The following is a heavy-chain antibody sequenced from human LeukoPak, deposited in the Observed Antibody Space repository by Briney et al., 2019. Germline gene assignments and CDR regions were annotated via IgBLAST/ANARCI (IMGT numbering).Heavy chain of an antibody. CDR1: GYTFTSYD. CDR3: ARAPSLRVGATLYYFDY. CDR2: MNPNSGNT. V-gene: IGHV1-8*01. Sequence: VKVSCKASGYTFTSYDINWVRQATGQGLEWMGWMNPNSGNTGYAQKFQGRVTMTRNTSISTAYMELSSLRSEDTAVYYCARAPSLRVGATLYYFDYWGQGTLVTVSS. J-gene: IGHJ4*02. D-gene: IGHD1-26*01.